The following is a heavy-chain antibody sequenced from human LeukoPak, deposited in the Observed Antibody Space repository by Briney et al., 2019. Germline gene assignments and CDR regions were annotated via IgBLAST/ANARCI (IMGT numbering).Heavy chain of an antibody. D-gene: IGHD2-2*02. V-gene: IGHV1-46*01. Sequence: ASVKVSCKASGYTFTSYYMHWVRQAPGQGLEWMGIINPSGGSTSYAQKFQGSVTMTRDTSTSTVYMELSSLRSEDTAVYYCARGGCSSTSCYSGWFDPWGQGTLVTVSS. CDR1: GYTFTSYY. CDR2: INPSGGST. CDR3: ARGGCSSTSCYSGWFDP. J-gene: IGHJ5*02.